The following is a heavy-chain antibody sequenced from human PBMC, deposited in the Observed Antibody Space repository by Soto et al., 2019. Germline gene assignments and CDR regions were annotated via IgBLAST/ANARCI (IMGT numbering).Heavy chain of an antibody. CDR1: GFTFSSYA. CDR3: ARDTAAGGSYQTYYYYGMDV. V-gene: IGHV3-30-3*01. D-gene: IGHD1-26*01. Sequence: QVQLVESGGGVVQPGRSLRLSCAASGFTFSSYAMHWVRQAPGKGLEWVAVISYDGSNKYYADSVKGRFTISRDNSKNTLYLQMNSLRAEDTAVYYCARDTAAGGSYQTYYYYGMDVWGQGTTVTVSS. J-gene: IGHJ6*02. CDR2: ISYDGSNK.